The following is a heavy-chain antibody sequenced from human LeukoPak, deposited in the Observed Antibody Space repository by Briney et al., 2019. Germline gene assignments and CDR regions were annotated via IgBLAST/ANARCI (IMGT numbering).Heavy chain of an antibody. CDR1: GFKFSASS. CDR3: LSLDYDILAGSPQG. CDR2: IRSQANSYAT. V-gene: IGHV3-73*01. D-gene: IGHD3-9*01. J-gene: IGHJ4*02. Sequence: GGSLRLSCAASGFKFSASSIHWVRQASGKGLEWVGRIRSQANSYATAYAASVKGRFTISRDGSDNTAYLQMSSLTTEDTAVYYCLSLDYDILAGSPQGWGQGTLVTVSS.